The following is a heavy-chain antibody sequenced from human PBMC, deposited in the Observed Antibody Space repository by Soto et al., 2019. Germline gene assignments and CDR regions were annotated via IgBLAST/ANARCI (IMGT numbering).Heavy chain of an antibody. Sequence: QVQLVQSGAEVKEPGASVKVSCKASGYTFTTYDITWVRQAPGQGLEWMGWSSAYNGNTNYAQKLQGRVTMTTDTSTRTAYMELRSLRSDDTAVYYCAIAIVGGSPRTDYWGQGTLVTVSS. D-gene: IGHD1-26*01. CDR1: GYTFTTYD. J-gene: IGHJ4*02. CDR2: SSAYNGNT. CDR3: AIAIVGGSPRTDY. V-gene: IGHV1-18*01.